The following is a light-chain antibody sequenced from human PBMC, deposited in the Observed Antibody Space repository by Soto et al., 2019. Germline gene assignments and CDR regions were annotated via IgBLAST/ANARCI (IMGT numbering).Light chain of an antibody. CDR3: MSYTSSSTLYV. J-gene: IGLJ1*01. V-gene: IGLV2-14*01. Sequence: QSALTQSASVSGSPGQSITISCTGTSSDVGGYNYVSWYQQHPGKAPKLMIYDVINRPSGVSNRFSGSKAGNTASLTISGLQAEDEADYYCMSYTSSSTLYVFGTGTKLTVL. CDR2: DVI. CDR1: SSDVGGYNY.